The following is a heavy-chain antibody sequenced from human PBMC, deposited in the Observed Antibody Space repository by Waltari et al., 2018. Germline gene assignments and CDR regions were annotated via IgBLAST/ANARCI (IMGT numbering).Heavy chain of an antibody. V-gene: IGHV4-34*01. CDR1: GGSFSCYY. CDR2: NNHSGST. J-gene: IGHJ1*01. Sequence: QVQLQQWGAGLLTPSETLSLTCAVYGGSFSCYYCSWIRQSPGKGLEWIGENNHSGSTNYNTSLKSRVTISVDTSKNQFSLKLSAVTAADTAVYYCARVRVAAAGTGTLGYFQHWGQGTLVTVSS. D-gene: IGHD6-13*01. CDR3: ARVRVAAAGTGTLGYFQH.